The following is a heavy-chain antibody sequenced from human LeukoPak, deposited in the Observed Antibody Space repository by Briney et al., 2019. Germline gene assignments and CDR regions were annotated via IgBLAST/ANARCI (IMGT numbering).Heavy chain of an antibody. J-gene: IGHJ3*02. Sequence: GASVMVSCKASGGTFSSYAISWGPQAPGQGLEWMGGIIPIFGTANYAQKFQGRVTITADETTSTAYMELSSLRSEDTAVYYCARGGITGTPGYDAFDIWGQGTMVTVSS. CDR3: ARGGITGTPGYDAFDI. CDR2: IIPIFGTA. CDR1: GGTFSSYA. D-gene: IGHD1-20*01. V-gene: IGHV1-69*01.